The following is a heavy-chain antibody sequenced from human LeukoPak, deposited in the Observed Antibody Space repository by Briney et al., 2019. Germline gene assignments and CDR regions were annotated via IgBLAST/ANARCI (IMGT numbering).Heavy chain of an antibody. J-gene: IGHJ4*02. CDR1: GFTFSSYA. D-gene: IGHD6-13*01. CDR3: ANALGGGNTWYYFDC. CDR2: LSGSGSSP. Sequence: GGSLRLSCAASGFTFSSYAMSWVRQAPGKGLEWVSSLSGSGSSPNYANSVKGRFIISRDNSKNTLYLQMNSLRAEDTAVYYCANALGGGNTWYYFDCWGQGTLVTVSS. V-gene: IGHV3-23*01.